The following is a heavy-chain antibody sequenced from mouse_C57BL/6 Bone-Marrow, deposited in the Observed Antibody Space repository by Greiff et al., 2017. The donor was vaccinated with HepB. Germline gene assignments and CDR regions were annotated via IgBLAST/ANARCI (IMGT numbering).Heavy chain of an antibody. D-gene: IGHD2-4*01. CDR1: GYNFTSYG. J-gene: IGHJ2*01. V-gene: IGHV1-81*01. CDR2: IYPRSGNT. CDR3: ERVRDYPVDY. Sequence: VKLQESGAELARPGASVKLSCKASGYNFTSYGISWVKQRTGQGLEWIGEIYPRSGNTDYNEKFKGKATLTADKSSSTAYMELRSLTSADYAVYFCERVRDYPVDYWGQGTTLTVSS.